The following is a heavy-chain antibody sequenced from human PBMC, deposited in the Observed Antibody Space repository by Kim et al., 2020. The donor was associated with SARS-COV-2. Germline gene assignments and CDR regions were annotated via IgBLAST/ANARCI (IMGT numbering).Heavy chain of an antibody. Sequence: GGSLRLSCAASGFTFDDYAMHWVRQAPGKGLEWVSGISWNSGSIGYADSVKGRFTISRDNAKNSLYLQMNSLRAEDTALYYCTKETLLYSSSWSSFDYWG. D-gene: IGHD6-13*01. CDR1: GFTFDDYA. V-gene: IGHV3-9*01. CDR3: TKETLLYSSSWSSFDY. CDR2: ISWNSGSI. J-gene: IGHJ4*01.